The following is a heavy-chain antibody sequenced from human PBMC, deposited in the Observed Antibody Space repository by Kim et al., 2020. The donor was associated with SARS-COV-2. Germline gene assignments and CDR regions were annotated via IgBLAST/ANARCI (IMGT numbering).Heavy chain of an antibody. Sequence: SVKVSCKASGGTFSSYAISWVRQAPGQGLEWMGRIIPILGIANYAQKFQGRVTITADKSTSTAYMELSSLRSEDTAVYYCARDAWRESIAAAGIGLYWGQGTLVTVSS. CDR2: IIPILGIA. V-gene: IGHV1-69*04. CDR1: GGTFSSYA. J-gene: IGHJ4*02. D-gene: IGHD6-13*01. CDR3: ARDAWRESIAAAGIGLY.